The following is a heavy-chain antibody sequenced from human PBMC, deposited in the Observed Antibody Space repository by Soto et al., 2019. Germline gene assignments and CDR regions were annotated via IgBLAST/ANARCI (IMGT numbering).Heavy chain of an antibody. Sequence: GESLKRSGEGCGYSFTSYWISWVRQMPGKGLEWMRRIDPSDSYTNYSPSFQGHVTISADKSISTAYLQWSSLKASDTAMYYCARLLLSRVDFDPWGQGTLVTVSS. CDR1: GYSFTSYW. V-gene: IGHV5-10-1*01. CDR2: IDPSDSYT. CDR3: ARLLLSRVDFDP. D-gene: IGHD3-16*02. J-gene: IGHJ5*02.